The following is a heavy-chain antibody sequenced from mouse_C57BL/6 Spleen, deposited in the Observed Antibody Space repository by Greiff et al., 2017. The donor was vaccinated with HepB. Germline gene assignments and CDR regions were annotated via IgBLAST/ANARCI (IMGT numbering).Heavy chain of an antibody. Sequence: EVMLVESGGGLVQPGGSLSLSCAASGFTFTDYYMSWVRQPPGKALEWLGFIRNKANGYTTEYSASVKGRFTISRDNSQSILYLQMNALRAEDSATYYCARYIDYSIGFDYWGQGTTLTVSS. CDR2: IRNKANGYTT. J-gene: IGHJ2*01. CDR3: ARYIDYSIGFDY. CDR1: GFTFTDYY. D-gene: IGHD2-5*01. V-gene: IGHV7-3*01.